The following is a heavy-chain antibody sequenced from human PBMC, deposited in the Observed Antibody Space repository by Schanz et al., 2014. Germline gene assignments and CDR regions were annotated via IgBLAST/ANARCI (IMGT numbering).Heavy chain of an antibody. CDR1: GDTFSRLT. Sequence: QVQLVQSGPEVKKPGSSVKVSCQAFGDTFSRLTFSWVRQAPGQGLEWMGRVIPILGVTHYAQKFQGRVTITADKSTTTAYMELNSLNSDDTAVYYCATLDYADSVSWGQGTLVTVSS. J-gene: IGHJ5*02. CDR3: ATLDYADSVS. V-gene: IGHV1-69*02. CDR2: VIPILGVT. D-gene: IGHD4-17*01.